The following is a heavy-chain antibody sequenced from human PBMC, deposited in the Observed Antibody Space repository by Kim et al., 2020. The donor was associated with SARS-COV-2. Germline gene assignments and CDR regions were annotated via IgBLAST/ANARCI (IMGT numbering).Heavy chain of an antibody. Sequence: DSVKGRFTISRDNSKNTLYLQMNSLRAEDTAVYYCARDLAVADTNWFDPWGQGTLVTVSS. D-gene: IGHD6-19*01. V-gene: IGHV3-30*07. CDR3: ARDLAVADTNWFDP. J-gene: IGHJ5*02.